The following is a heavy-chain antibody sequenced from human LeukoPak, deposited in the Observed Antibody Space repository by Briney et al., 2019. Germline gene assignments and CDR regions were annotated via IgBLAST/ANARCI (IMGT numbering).Heavy chain of an antibody. J-gene: IGHJ4*02. CDR1: GFTFSSYE. V-gene: IGHV3-48*03. CDR3: ARTSTVTTGFDY. CDR2: ISSSGRTI. Sequence: GGSLRLSCAASGFTFSSYEMNWVRQAPGKGLEWVSYISSSGRTIYYADSVKGRFTISRDNAKNSLYLQMNSLRAEDTAVYYCARTSTVTTGFDYWGQGTLVTVSS. D-gene: IGHD4-17*01.